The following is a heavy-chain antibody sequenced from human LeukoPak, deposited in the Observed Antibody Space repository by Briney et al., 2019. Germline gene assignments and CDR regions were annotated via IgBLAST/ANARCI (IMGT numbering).Heavy chain of an antibody. D-gene: IGHD3-3*01. CDR3: ARDAPNYDFWSGYSYYFDY. V-gene: IGHV3-30*04. CDR1: GFTFSSYA. J-gene: IGHJ4*02. CDR2: ISYDGSNK. Sequence: GGSLRLSCAASGFTFSSYAMHWVRQAPGKGLEWVAVISYDGSNKYYADSVKGRFTISRDNSKNTLYLQMNSLRAEDTAVYYCARDAPNYDFWSGYSYYFDYWGQGTLVTVSS.